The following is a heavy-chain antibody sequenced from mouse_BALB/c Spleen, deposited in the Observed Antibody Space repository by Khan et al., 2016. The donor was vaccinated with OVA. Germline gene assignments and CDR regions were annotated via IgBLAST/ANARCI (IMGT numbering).Heavy chain of an antibody. D-gene: IGHD2-14*01. CDR1: GDSITTGY. CDR2: IIYTGYT. CDR3: TRPTYRYAFVY. J-gene: IGHJ3*01. V-gene: IGHV3-8*02. Sequence: EVQLQESGPSLVKPSQTLSLTCSVTGDSITTGYWNWIRKFPGNKLEYMGYIIYTGYTYYYPSLKRRISLTRHTANIRYSLQMNSVTDEATATYYCTRPTYRYAFVYWGQGTLVTVSA.